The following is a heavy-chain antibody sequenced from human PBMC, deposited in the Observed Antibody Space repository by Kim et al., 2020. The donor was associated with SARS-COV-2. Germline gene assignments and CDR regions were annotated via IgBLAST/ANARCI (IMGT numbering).Heavy chain of an antibody. D-gene: IGHD6-13*01. V-gene: IGHV3-23*01. Sequence: GGSLRLSCAASGFTFSSYAMSWVRQAPGKGLEWVSAISGSGGSTYYADSVKGRFTISRDNSKNTLYLQMNSLRAEDTAVYYCAKDGIAAAGVWYYGMDVWGQGTTVTVSS. CDR2: ISGSGGST. J-gene: IGHJ6*02. CDR1: GFTFSSYA. CDR3: AKDGIAAAGVWYYGMDV.